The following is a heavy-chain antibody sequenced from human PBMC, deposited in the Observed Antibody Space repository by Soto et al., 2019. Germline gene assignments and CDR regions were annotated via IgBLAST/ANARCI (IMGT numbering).Heavy chain of an antibody. CDR3: TIGSWSGEVFDI. CDR2: IIPMLGVR. J-gene: IGHJ3*02. V-gene: IGHV1-69*02. CDR1: RTLHNHS. Sequence: GGPVKVSCKESWRTLHNHSMFLVRPAPGQGLEWMGRIIPMLGVRNYAQRFQDRVTITADKSTATVHMELSSLRSEDTALYYCTIGSWSGEVFDIWGQGTMVTVSS. D-gene: IGHD2-21*01.